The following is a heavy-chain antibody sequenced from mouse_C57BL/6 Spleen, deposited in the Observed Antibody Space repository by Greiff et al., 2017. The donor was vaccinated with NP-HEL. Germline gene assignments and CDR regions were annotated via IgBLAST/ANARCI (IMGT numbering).Heavy chain of an antibody. Sequence: VQLQQPGAELVKPGASVKLSCKASGYTFTSYWMHWVKQRHGQGLEWIGMIHPNSGSTNYNEKFKSKATLTVDKSSSTAYMQLSSLTSEDSAVYDCARSYYSNYWYFDVWGTGTTVTVSS. D-gene: IGHD2-5*01. CDR3: ARSYYSNYWYFDV. CDR2: IHPNSGST. J-gene: IGHJ1*03. V-gene: IGHV1-64*01. CDR1: GYTFTSYW.